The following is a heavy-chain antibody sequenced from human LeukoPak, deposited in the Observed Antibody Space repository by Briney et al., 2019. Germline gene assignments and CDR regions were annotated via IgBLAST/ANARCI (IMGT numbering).Heavy chain of an antibody. J-gene: IGHJ6*03. CDR1: GGTFSSYA. CDR2: IIPIFGTA. CDR3: ARGGITMVPHYYYYYMDV. D-gene: IGHD3-10*01. V-gene: IGHV1-69*06. Sequence: GASVKVSCKASGGTFSSYAISWVRQAPGQGLEWMGGIIPIFGTANYAQKFQGRVTITADKSTSTAYMELSSLRSEDTAVYYCARGGITMVPHYYYYYMDVWGKGTTVTVSS.